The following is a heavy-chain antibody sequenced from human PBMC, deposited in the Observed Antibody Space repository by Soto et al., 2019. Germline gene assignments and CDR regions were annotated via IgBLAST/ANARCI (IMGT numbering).Heavy chain of an antibody. J-gene: IGHJ4*02. CDR3: ANVRFFTHRAFDY. CDR1: GFTFSSYG. D-gene: IGHD3-3*01. CDR2: ISYDGSNK. V-gene: IGHV3-30*18. Sequence: PGGSLRLSCAASGFTFSSYGMHWVRQAPGKGLEWVAVISYDGSNKYYADSVKGRFTISRDNSKNTLYLQMNSLRAEDTAVYYCANVRFFTHRAFDYWGQGTLVTFSS.